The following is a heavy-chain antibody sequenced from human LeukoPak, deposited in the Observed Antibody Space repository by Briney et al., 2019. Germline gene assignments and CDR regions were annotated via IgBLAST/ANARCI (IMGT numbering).Heavy chain of an antibody. CDR1: GGTFSSYA. V-gene: IGHV1-69*05. J-gene: IGHJ4*02. D-gene: IGHD3-16*02. Sequence: ASVKVSCXASGGTFSSYAISWVRQAPGQGLAWMGRIIPIFGTANYAQKFQGRVTITTDESTSTAYMELSSLRSEDMAVYYCARNYVWGSYRYINYFDYWGQGTLVTVSS. CDR3: ARNYVWGSYRYINYFDY. CDR2: IIPIFGTA.